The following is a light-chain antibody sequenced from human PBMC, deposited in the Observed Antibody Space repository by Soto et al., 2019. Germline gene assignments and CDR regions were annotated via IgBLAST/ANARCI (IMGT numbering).Light chain of an antibody. J-gene: IGKJ5*01. CDR3: QESYNTPPT. CDR1: QSISSY. V-gene: IGKV1-39*01. CDR2: AAS. Sequence: DIQMTQSPSSLSASVGDRVTITCRASQSISSYLNWYQQKPGKAPKLLIYAASSLQSGVPSRFSGSGSGTDVTLTISSLQPEDFATYYCQESYNTPPTFGQGTRLEIK.